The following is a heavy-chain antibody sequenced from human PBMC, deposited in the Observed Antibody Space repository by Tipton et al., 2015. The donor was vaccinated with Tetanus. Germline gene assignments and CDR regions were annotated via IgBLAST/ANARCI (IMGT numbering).Heavy chain of an antibody. CDR2: VSAVGDTT. D-gene: IGHD3-10*01. J-gene: IGHJ4*02. Sequence: GSLRLSCAGTPSTFSGYAMSWVRQAPGQGLEWVSSVSAVGDTTNYAASVKGRFTISRDNSKNTLYLQMNSLRAEDTAVYYCAKDQTLSMARDTRSFDYWGQGTLVTVSS. V-gene: IGHV3-23*01. CDR3: AKDQTLSMARDTRSFDY. CDR1: PSTFSGYA.